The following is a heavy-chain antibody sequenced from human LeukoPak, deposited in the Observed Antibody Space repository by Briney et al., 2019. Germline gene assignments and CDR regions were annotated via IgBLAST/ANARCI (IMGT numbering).Heavy chain of an antibody. CDR3: ARQTHSSGWYSEGNSPYYFDY. V-gene: IGHV4-59*08. D-gene: IGHD6-19*01. J-gene: IGHJ4*02. Sequence: PSETLSLTCTVSGGSISSYYWSWIRQPPGKGLEWIGYIYYSGSTNYNPSLKSRVTISVDTSKNQFSLKLSSVTAADTAVYYCARQTHSSGWYSEGNSPYYFDYWGQGTLVTVSS. CDR2: IYYSGST. CDR1: GGSISSYY.